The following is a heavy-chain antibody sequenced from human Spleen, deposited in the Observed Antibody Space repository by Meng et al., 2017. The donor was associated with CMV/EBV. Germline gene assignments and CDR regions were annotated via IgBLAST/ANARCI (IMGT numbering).Heavy chain of an antibody. V-gene: IGHV4-34*01. CDR1: GGSFSGYY. J-gene: IGHJ5*02. CDR2: INHSGST. CDR3: ARGGSMVRGVIFNWFDP. D-gene: IGHD3-10*01. Sequence: QGQLQQWGAGRLKPSETLSLTCAVYGGSFSGYYWSWIRQPPGKGLEWIGEINHSGSTNYNPSLKSRVTISVDTSKNQFSLKLSSVTAADTAVYYCARGGSMVRGVIFNWFDPWGQGTLVTVSS.